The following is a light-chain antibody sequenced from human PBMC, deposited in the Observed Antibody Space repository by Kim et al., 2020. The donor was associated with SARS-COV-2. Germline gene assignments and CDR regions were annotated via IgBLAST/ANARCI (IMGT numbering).Light chain of an antibody. CDR2: DAS. Sequence: EIVLTQSPGTLSLSPGERATLSCRASQNIGNSLAWYQQKPGQSPRLVIYDASKRPTGVPARFSGSGSGTDFTLTISSLEPEDFAGFYCLQRSKWPRTFGQGTKLEI. V-gene: IGKV3-11*01. CDR3: LQRSKWPRT. J-gene: IGKJ2*01. CDR1: QNIGNS.